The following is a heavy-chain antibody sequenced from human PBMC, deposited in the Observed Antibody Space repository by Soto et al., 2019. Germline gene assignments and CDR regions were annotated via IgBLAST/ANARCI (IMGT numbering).Heavy chain of an antibody. CDR1: GFTLSGYW. D-gene: IGHD3-16*01. CDR3: AGGGGNFDQ. Sequence: EVQLVESGGGLVQPGGSLRLTCAASGFTLSGYWMSWVRQAPGKGLEWVANVKQDGSNKYYVDSVKGRFTISRDNAKNLLYLKRNSLRVEDRAVYYCAGGGGNFDQWGQGTLVTVSS. J-gene: IGHJ4*02. V-gene: IGHV3-7*04. CDR2: VKQDGSNK.